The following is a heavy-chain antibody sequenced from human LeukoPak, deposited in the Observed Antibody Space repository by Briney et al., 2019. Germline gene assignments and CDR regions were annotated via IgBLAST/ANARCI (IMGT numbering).Heavy chain of an antibody. CDR2: IYSGGST. V-gene: IGHV3-53*01. Sequence: GGSLRLSCAASEFSVGSNYMTWVRQAPGKGLEWVSLIYSGGSTYYADSVKGRFTISRDNSKNTLYLQMNSLRAEDTAVYYCAKDFLGELDYWGQGTLVTVSS. D-gene: IGHD3-10*01. J-gene: IGHJ4*02. CDR1: EFSVGSNY. CDR3: AKDFLGELDY.